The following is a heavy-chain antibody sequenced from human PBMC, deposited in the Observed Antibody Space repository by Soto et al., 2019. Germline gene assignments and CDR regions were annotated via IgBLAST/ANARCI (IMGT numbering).Heavy chain of an antibody. CDR2: INGGNGNT. CDR1: GYTFTDSA. V-gene: IGHV1-3*01. J-gene: IGHJ4*02. CDR3: AKGVWSGTSRPYYLDY. Sequence: GASVKVSCKASGYTFTDSAMNWVRQAPGQRLEWMGWINGGNGNTRYSQNFQVRVTITRDSSASTAYMELSSLTSEDTAVYYCAKGVWSGTSRPYYLDYRGQGTLVTVSS. D-gene: IGHD3-3*01.